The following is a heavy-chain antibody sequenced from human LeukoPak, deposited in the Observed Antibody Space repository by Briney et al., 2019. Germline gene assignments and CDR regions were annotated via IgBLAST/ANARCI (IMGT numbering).Heavy chain of an antibody. CDR2: ISGYNGNT. Sequence: GASVKVSCKASSYSFNRYGISWVRQAPGQGLEWMGWISGYNGNTNYAQKLQGRVTMTTDTSTSTAYMELRSLRSDDTAVYYCARVAIVVVPAAMPLYYFDYWGQGTLVTVSS. CDR1: SYSFNRYG. J-gene: IGHJ4*02. D-gene: IGHD2-2*01. V-gene: IGHV1-18*01. CDR3: ARVAIVVVPAAMPLYYFDY.